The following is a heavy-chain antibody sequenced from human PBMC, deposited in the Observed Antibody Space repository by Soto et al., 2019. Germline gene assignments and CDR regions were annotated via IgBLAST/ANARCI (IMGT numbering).Heavy chain of an antibody. V-gene: IGHV1-18*01. J-gene: IGHJ5*02. Sequence: QVQLVQSGAEVKKPGASVKVSCKASGYTFTSYGISWVRQAPGQGLEWMGWISAYNGNTNYAQKLQGRVTMTTDTSSSTGYMERRSLRSDDTAVYYCARGGGVLRYFDWFQGWFVPWGQGTLVTVSS. CDR1: GYTFTSYG. CDR3: ARGGGVLRYFDWFQGWFVP. CDR2: ISAYNGNT. D-gene: IGHD3-9*01.